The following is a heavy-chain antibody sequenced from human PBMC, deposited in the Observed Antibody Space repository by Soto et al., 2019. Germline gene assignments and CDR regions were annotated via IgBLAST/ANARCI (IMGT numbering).Heavy chain of an antibody. V-gene: IGHV1-18*01. CDR1: GYTFTSYG. CDR3: ARVLPYYVCWGGYSGLDY. D-gene: IGHD3-3*01. CDR2: ISAYNGNT. Sequence: ASVKVSCKASGYTFTSYGISWVRQAPGQGLEWMGWISAYNGNTNYAQKLQGRVTMTTDTSTSTAYMELRSLRSDDTAVYYCARVLPYYVCWGGYSGLDYRGQGTVVTVSS. J-gene: IGHJ4*02.